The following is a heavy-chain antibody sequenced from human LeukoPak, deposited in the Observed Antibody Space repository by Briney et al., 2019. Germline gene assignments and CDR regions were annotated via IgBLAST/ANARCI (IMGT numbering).Heavy chain of an antibody. J-gene: IGHJ5*02. D-gene: IGHD3-16*02. Sequence: GGSLRLSCAASGFTVSSNYMSWVRQAPGKGLEWVSVIYSGGSTYYADSVKGRFTISRDNSKNTLYLQMNSLRAEDTAVYYCAKERLYDYVWGSYRHNWFDPWGQGTLVTVSS. CDR2: IYSGGST. V-gene: IGHV3-53*05. CDR3: AKERLYDYVWGSYRHNWFDP. CDR1: GFTVSSNY.